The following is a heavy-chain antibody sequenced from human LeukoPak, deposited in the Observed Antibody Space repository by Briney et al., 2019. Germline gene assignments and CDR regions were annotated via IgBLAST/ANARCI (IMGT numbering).Heavy chain of an antibody. Sequence: GGSLRLSCAASGFTFNMYSLNWVRQAPGTGLQWVAYISYSGRTVFYADSVKGRFTISRDNTNSTLYLQMNSLRVDDTAVYYCASFVGGHDYAPDYWGQGTLVTVSS. J-gene: IGHJ4*02. CDR1: GFTFNMYS. CDR3: ASFVGGHDYAPDY. V-gene: IGHV3-48*04. CDR2: ISYSGRTV. D-gene: IGHD4-17*01.